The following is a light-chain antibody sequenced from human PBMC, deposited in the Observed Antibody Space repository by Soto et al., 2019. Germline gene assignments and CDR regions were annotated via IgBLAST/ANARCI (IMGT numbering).Light chain of an antibody. Sequence: DIQMTQSPSTLSASVGDSVTITCRASQIVSNVLAWFQQKPGRAPKLLIFDISNLASGDPSRFSGSGSGSATAFTLTTASLQPADSDTYYGQQYYSYPWTFGQGTKVEIK. CDR3: QQYYSYPWT. CDR1: QIVSNV. V-gene: IGKV1-5*01. J-gene: IGKJ1*01. CDR2: DIS.